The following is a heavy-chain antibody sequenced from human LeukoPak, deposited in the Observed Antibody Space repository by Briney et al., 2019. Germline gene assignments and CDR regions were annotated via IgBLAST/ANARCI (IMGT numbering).Heavy chain of an antibody. D-gene: IGHD4-23*01. Sequence: GESLKISCAASGFTFSSYAMHWVRQAPGEGLEWVGVLSYDGSNKYYADSVKGRFTISRDNSKNTLYLQMNSPRAEDTAVYYCARVRTTVVTQDAFDIWGQGTMVSVSS. J-gene: IGHJ3*02. CDR3: ARVRTTVVTQDAFDI. CDR2: LSYDGSNK. V-gene: IGHV3-30-3*01. CDR1: GFTFSSYA.